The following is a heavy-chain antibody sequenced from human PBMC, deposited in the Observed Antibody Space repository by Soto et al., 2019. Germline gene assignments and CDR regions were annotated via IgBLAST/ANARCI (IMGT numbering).Heavy chain of an antibody. CDR2: TYYRSKWYN. J-gene: IGHJ6*02. Sequence: PSLILSLTCVISGDSVSSNSAPWNWNRKSPSRDLKRLGRTYYRSKWYNDYAVSVKSRITINPDTSKNQFSLQLNSVTPEDTAVYYCARGVYSGYDFDYYYYGMDVWGQGTTVTVSS. CDR1: GDSVSSNSAP. CDR3: ARGVYSGYDFDYYYYGMDV. V-gene: IGHV6-1*01. D-gene: IGHD5-12*01.